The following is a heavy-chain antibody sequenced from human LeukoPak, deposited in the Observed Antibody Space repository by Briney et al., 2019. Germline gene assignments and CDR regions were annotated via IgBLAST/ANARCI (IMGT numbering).Heavy chain of an antibody. CDR1: GYTFTDYY. V-gene: IGHV1-2*06. D-gene: IGHD3-10*01. CDR3: AREDYGSGTFFDS. CDR2: INPKSGDTNFAGDT. J-gene: IGHJ4*02. Sequence: ASVNVSCKASGYTFTDYYIHWVRQAPGQGLEWMGRINPKSGDTNFAGDTNFAQKFQGRINMTRDTAISTAYMEVSRLRSDDTAVYYCAREDYGSGTFFDSWGQGTLVTVSS.